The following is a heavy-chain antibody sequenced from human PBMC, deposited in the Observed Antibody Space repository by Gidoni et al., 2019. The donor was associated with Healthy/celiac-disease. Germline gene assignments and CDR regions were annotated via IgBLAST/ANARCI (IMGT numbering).Heavy chain of an antibody. CDR2: ISWDGGST. CDR1: GFTFDDYT. Sequence: EVQLVESGGVVVQPGGSLRLSCAASGFTFDDYTMHWVRQAPGKGLEWVSLISWDGGSTYYADSVKGRFTSSRDNSKNSRYLQMNSLRTEDTALYDWAKARGGYFQHWGQGTLVTVSS. D-gene: IGHD3-16*01. CDR3: AKARGGYFQH. V-gene: IGHV3-43*01. J-gene: IGHJ1*01.